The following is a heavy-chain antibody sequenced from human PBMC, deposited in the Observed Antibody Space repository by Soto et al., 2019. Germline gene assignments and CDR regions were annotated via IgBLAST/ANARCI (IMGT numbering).Heavy chain of an antibody. J-gene: IGHJ4*02. CDR1: GFTFRNHG. D-gene: IGHD3-10*01. Sequence: QVQLVESGGGVVQPERSLRISCAASGFTFRNHGMHWVRQAPGKGLEWVGVIWYDGSNQYHAESVKSRFTISRDNSKNMLYLQMNSLRGEDTAIYYCARDRGWPRAYFDCWGQGTLVTVSS. CDR2: IWYDGSNQ. CDR3: ARDRGWPRAYFDC. V-gene: IGHV3-33*01.